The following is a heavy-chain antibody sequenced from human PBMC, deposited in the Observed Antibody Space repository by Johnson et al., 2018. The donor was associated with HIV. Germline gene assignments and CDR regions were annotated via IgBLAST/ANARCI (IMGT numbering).Heavy chain of an antibody. D-gene: IGHD3-10*01. CDR2: ISGSGGNT. J-gene: IGHJ3*02. V-gene: IGHV3-23*04. Sequence: VQLVESGGGLVQPGGSLRLSCTASGFTFSNYAMSWVRQAPGKGLEWVSSISGSGGNTYYADSVQGRFTISRDNSKNTLYLQMNSLGAEDTAVYFCAKDLTFFISSFDIWGQGTMVTVSS. CDR1: GFTFSNYA. CDR3: AKDLTFFISSFDI.